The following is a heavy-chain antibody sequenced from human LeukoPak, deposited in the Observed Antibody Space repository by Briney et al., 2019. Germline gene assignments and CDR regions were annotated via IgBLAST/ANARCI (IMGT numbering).Heavy chain of an antibody. V-gene: IGHV3-7*01. D-gene: IGHD2-2*01. CDR1: GFPFSSYW. CDR3: AGGYCSSTSCLGYGY. CDR2: IKQDGGET. Sequence: GGSLRLSCAASGFPFSSYWMAWVRQAPGKGLEWVASIKQDGGETFYVDSVKGRFTISRDNAKNSLYLQMNSLRAEDTAVYYCAGGYCSSTSCLGYGYWGQGTLVTVSS. J-gene: IGHJ4*02.